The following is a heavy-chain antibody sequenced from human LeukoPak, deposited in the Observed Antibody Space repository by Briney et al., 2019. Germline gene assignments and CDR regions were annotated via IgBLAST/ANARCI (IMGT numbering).Heavy chain of an antibody. CDR3: AGWGGPGIAVAGQGDY. J-gene: IGHJ4*02. Sequence: SETLSLTCTVSGGSISSYYWSWIRQPPGKGLEWIGYIYYSGSTNYNPSLKSRVTISVDTSKNQFSLKLSSVTAADPAVYYRAGWGGPGIAVAGQGDYWGQGTLVTVSS. V-gene: IGHV4-59*01. CDR2: IYYSGST. D-gene: IGHD6-19*01. CDR1: GGSISSYY.